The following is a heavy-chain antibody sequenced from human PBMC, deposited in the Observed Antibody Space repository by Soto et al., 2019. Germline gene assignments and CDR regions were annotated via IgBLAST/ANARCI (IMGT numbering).Heavy chain of an antibody. Sequence: QVQLQQWGAGLLKPSETLSLTCALYGGSFSGYYWSWIRQPPGKGLEWIGEIGHSGSTNYNPSLTSRLTISLDTSKAQFSLRLSAVTAADTAVYYCARGPYGSGIRSPYYNYYMDVWGKGTTVTVSS. CDR2: IGHSGST. J-gene: IGHJ6*03. CDR3: ARGPYGSGIRSPYYNYYMDV. V-gene: IGHV4-34*01. D-gene: IGHD3-10*01. CDR1: GGSFSGYY.